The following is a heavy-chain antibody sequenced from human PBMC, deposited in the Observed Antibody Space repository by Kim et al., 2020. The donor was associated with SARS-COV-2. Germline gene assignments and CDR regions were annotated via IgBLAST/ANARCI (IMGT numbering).Heavy chain of an antibody. Sequence: GGSLRLSCAASGFTFSSYAMSWVRQAPGKGLEWVSAISGSGGSTYYADSVKGRFTISRDNSKNTLYLQMNSLRAEDTAVYYCAKGKGGVGGGSYPRWYYFDYWGQGTLVTVSS. CDR2: ISGSGGST. CDR3: AKGKGGVGGGSYPRWYYFDY. V-gene: IGHV3-23*01. CDR1: GFTFSSYA. D-gene: IGHD1-26*01. J-gene: IGHJ4*02.